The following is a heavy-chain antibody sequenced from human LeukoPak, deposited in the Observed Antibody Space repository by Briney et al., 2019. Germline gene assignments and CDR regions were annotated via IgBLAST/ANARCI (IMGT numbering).Heavy chain of an antibody. Sequence: ASVKVSCKASGCTLTRYFIHWVRPASGQGLEWMGIINPNGGSTSYPQKFQGRVTMTRDTSTNTVYMELSSLKSEDTAVYYCARDSEDSPSNDRKWVRVRGPYDGMDVWGQGTTVTVSS. V-gene: IGHV1-46*01. J-gene: IGHJ6*02. CDR3: ARDSEDSPSNDRKWVRVRGPYDGMDV. CDR1: GCTLTRYF. CDR2: INPNGGST. D-gene: IGHD3-10*01.